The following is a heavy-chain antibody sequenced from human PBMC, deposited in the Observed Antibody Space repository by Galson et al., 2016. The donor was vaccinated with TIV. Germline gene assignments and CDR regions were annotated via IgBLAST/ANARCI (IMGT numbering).Heavy chain of an antibody. CDR1: GDSVSSTSAA. Sequence: CAISGDSVSSTSAAWNWIRQSPSRGLEWLGRTYYRSTWYNDYAASLKRRITINPDTSKNQFSLKLTSVTPEDAAVYYCARGAPSVFGIIMTLGYWGQGTLVTVSS. CDR3: ARGAPSVFGIIMTLGY. J-gene: IGHJ4*02. CDR2: TYYRSTWYN. D-gene: IGHD3-3*01. V-gene: IGHV6-1*01.